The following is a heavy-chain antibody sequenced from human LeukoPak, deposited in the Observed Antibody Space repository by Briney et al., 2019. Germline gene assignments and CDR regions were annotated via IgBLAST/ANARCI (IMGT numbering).Heavy chain of an antibody. J-gene: IGHJ5*02. V-gene: IGHV5-51*01. Sequence: PGESLKISCKGSGYIFTKYWIGWVRQMPGKGLEWMGIIYPGDSDTRYSPSFQGQVTISADKSINTAYLQWNSLKASDTAMYYCARHMDSTGYYDGRDPWGQGTLVTVSS. CDR3: ARHMDSTGYYDGRDP. CDR1: GYIFTKYW. D-gene: IGHD3-22*01. CDR2: IYPGDSDT.